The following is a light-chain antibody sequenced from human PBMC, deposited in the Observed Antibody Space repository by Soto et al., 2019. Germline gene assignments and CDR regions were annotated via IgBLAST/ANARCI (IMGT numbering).Light chain of an antibody. V-gene: IGLV1-40*01. CDR1: SSNIGAGYD. Sequence: QSVLTQPPSVSGAPGQRVTISCTGSSSNIGAGYDVHWYQQLPGTAPKLLIYGNSHRPSGVPDRFSGSKSGTSASLAITGLQADDEAEYYCQSYDSSLSGSVFGGGTKLTV. CDR3: QSYDSSLSGSV. J-gene: IGLJ2*01. CDR2: GNS.